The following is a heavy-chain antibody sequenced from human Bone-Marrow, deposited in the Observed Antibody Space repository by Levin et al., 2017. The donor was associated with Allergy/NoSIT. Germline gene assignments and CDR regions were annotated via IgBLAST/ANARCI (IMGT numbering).Heavy chain of an antibody. Sequence: PGGSLRLSCAASGFTFSSYGMHWVRQAPGKGLEWVAVIWYDGSNKYYADSVKGRFTISRDNSKNTLYLQMNSLRAEDTAVYYCARAPRLRYFDWLLKCCIYYYGMDVWGQGTTVTVSS. D-gene: IGHD3-9*01. CDR3: ARAPRLRYFDWLLKCCIYYYGMDV. CDR2: IWYDGSNK. CDR1: GFTFSSYG. J-gene: IGHJ6*02. V-gene: IGHV3-33*01.